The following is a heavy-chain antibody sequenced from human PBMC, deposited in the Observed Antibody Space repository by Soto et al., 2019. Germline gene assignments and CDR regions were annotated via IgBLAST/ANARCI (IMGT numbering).Heavy chain of an antibody. D-gene: IGHD5-12*01. CDR1: GYTFFTHD. J-gene: IGHJ5*02. V-gene: IGHV1-18*01. CDR3: ARHHGPTTSENWLDP. CDR2: ISTYSGDT. Sequence: ASVKVSCKASGYTFFTHDISWVRQAPGQGLEWMGWISTYSGDTKYAQKFQGRVTMTTDTSTTTAYLELRSLRSDDTAVYYCARHHGPTTSENWLDPWGQGTLVTVSS.